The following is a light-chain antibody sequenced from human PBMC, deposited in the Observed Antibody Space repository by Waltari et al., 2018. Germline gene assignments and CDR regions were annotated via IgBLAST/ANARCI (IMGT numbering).Light chain of an antibody. J-gene: IGLJ3*02. CDR3: CSYTDSGTLV. CDR2: DVN. Sequence: QSALSQPASVSGSPGQSITISCTGTSSDVGGYNFVSWYQQHPGKAPKLMFYDVNKRPSGVSNRFSGSKSGNTASLTISGRQAEDEADYYYCSYTDSGTLVFGGGTKLTVL. V-gene: IGLV2-23*02. CDR1: SSDVGGYNF.